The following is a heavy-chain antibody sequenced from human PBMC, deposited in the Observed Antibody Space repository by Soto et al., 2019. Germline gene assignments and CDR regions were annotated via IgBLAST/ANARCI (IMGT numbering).Heavy chain of an antibody. CDR1: GGSVSDKTYY. J-gene: IGHJ4*02. D-gene: IGHD4-17*01. Sequence: SEPLSLPCSVSGGSVSDKTYYWSWIRQPPGKRLEWIGYVYYSGTTNYNPSLKSRVTISVDLSKNQFSLRLSPVTTADTALYYCARTTAVPNSLRSRYFFDYWGQGTLVTVSS. CDR3: ARTTAVPNSLRSRYFFDY. CDR2: VYYSGTT. V-gene: IGHV4-61*01.